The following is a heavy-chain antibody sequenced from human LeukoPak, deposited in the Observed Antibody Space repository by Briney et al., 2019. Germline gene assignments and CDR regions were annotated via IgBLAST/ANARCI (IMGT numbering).Heavy chain of an antibody. J-gene: IGHJ4*02. CDR3: VRESPTGFDY. D-gene: IGHD4-17*01. CDR1: GYTFSSYA. V-gene: IGHV1-18*01. CDR2: ISGSSGNT. Sequence: ASVKVSCKASGYTFSSYAITWVRQAPGQGLEWMGWISGSSGNTGYAQKFQGRVTVTADTSTSTAYMELELESLRSDDTAVYYCVRESPTGFDYWGQGTLVTVSS.